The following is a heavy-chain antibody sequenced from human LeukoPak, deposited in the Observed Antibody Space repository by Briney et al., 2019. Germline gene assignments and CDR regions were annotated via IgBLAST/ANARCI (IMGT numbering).Heavy chain of an antibody. CDR1: GYTFTGYY. J-gene: IGHJ4*02. CDR3: VRDRSRYFDY. V-gene: IGHV1-2*02. Sequence: ASLMVSCKASGYTFTGYYIHWVRQAPGQGLEWMGWINPNNSGTDYAQKFQGRVTMTRDTSLSTVYMDLRRLRSDDTAVYYCVRDRSRYFDYWGQGTQVTVSS. D-gene: IGHD2-2*01. CDR2: INPNNSGT.